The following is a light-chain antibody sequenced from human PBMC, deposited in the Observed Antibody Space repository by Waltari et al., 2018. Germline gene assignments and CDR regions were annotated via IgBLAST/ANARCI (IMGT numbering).Light chain of an antibody. J-gene: IGKJ2*01. CDR1: QSVTSHY. CDR2: GAS. V-gene: IGKV3-20*01. Sequence: EIVLTQSPGTLSLSPGERATLSCRASQSVTSHYLAWYQQKAGQAPRLLIYGASSRATGIPDRFSGSGSGTDFTLTISRLEPEDFAVYYCQQFDTSSYTFGQGTKVEI. CDR3: QQFDTSSYT.